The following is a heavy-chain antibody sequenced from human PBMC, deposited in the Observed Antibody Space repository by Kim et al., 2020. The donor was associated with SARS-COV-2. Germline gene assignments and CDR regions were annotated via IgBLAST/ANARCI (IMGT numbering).Heavy chain of an antibody. J-gene: IGHJ5*02. D-gene: IGHD6-19*01. V-gene: IGHV3-9*01. Sequence: GGSLRLSCAASGFTIGDYVMHWVRQRPGKGLEWVASISWNSDPIVYADSVKGRFTVSRDNGQSSLYLQIHSVRTEDTAFYYCARGNAGYSGGSYDHWGQG. CDR3: ARGNAGYSGGSYDH. CDR1: GFTIGDYV. CDR2: ISWNSDPI.